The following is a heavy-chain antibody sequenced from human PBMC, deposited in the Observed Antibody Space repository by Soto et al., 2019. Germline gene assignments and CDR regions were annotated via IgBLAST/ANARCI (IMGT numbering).Heavy chain of an antibody. D-gene: IGHD4-4*01. V-gene: IGHV3-7*03. Sequence: EVQLVQSGGGLVQPGGSLRLSCVGSGFTFTDFYMNWVRQAPGKGLEWVANIRPDGSETNYVESVKGRFTTSRDNAKNSLFLQMNSLRADDTAVYYGAGWGGNDYNYWGQGILVTVSS. J-gene: IGHJ4*02. CDR2: IRPDGSET. CDR1: GFTFTDFY. CDR3: AGWGGNDYNY.